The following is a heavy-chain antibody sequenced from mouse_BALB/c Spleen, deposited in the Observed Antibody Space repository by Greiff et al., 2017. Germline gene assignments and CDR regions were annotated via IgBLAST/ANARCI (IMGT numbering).Heavy chain of an antibody. D-gene: IGHD2-2*01. CDR2: IYPGNSDT. CDR1: GYSFTSYW. CDR3: TRSGYGYDYYAMDY. V-gene: IGHV1-5*01. J-gene: IGHJ4*01. Sequence: EVQLQQSGTVLARPGASVKMSCKASGYSFTSYWMHWVKQRPGQGLEWIGAIYPGNSDTSYNQKFKGKAKLTAVTSASTAYMELSSLTNEDSAVYYCTRSGYGYDYYAMDYWGQGTSVTVST.